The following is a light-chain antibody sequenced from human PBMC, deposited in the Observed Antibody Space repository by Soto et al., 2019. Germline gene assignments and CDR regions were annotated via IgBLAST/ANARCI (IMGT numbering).Light chain of an antibody. CDR3: TSFTRSSTFV. V-gene: IGLV2-14*01. Sequence: HSVLTQPASVSGSPGQSITISCTGTSSDVGGYNYVSWYQQHPGKAPKLMIYEVSNRPSGVSNRFSGSKSGNTASLTISGLQAEDEADYYCTSFTRSSTFVFGAGTKVTVL. CDR1: SSDVGGYNY. J-gene: IGLJ1*01. CDR2: EVS.